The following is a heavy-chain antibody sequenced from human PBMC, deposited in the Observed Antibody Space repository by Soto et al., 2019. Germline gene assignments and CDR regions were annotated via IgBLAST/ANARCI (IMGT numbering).Heavy chain of an antibody. CDR2: IYYSGST. J-gene: IGHJ5*02. CDR1: GGSISSYY. V-gene: IGHV4-59*01. CDR3: ARRTANFWINWFDP. Sequence: SETLSLTCTVSGGSISSYYWSWIRQPPGKGLEWVGYIYYSGSTNYNPSLKRRVTITVDTSKNQLSLKLSSGTAAATAVYYCARRTANFWINWFDPWGQGTLVTVSS. D-gene: IGHD5-18*01.